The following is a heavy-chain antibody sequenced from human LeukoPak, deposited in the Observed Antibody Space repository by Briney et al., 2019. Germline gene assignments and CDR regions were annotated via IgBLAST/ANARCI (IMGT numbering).Heavy chain of an antibody. CDR2: INTNTGNP. Sequence: ASVKVSCKASGYTFTSYGISCVRQAPGQGHEWMGWINTNTGNPTYAQGFTGRFVFSLDTSVSTAYLQISSLKAEDTAVYYCARDRYSYGFEGIDYWGQGTLVTVSS. D-gene: IGHD5-18*01. CDR3: ARDRYSYGFEGIDY. V-gene: IGHV7-4-1*02. CDR1: GYTFTSYG. J-gene: IGHJ4*02.